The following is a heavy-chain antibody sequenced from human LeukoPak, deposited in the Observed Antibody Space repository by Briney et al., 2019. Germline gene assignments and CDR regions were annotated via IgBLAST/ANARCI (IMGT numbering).Heavy chain of an antibody. Sequence: ASVKVSCKASGYTFTSYGISWVRQAPGQGLEWMGWISTYNGNTNYAQKLQGRVTMTTDTSTSTAYMELGSLRSDDTAVYYCARSRTYYYDSSGYWNFDYWGQGTLVTVSS. V-gene: IGHV1-18*01. D-gene: IGHD3-22*01. J-gene: IGHJ4*02. CDR3: ARSRTYYYDSSGYWNFDY. CDR2: ISTYNGNT. CDR1: GYTFTSYG.